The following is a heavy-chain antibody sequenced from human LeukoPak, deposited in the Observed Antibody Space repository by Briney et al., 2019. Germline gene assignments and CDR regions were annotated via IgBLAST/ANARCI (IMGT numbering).Heavy chain of an antibody. D-gene: IGHD3-9*01. CDR3: VKGMGFDLLKDAFHI. Sequence: GGSLRLSCVGSGFSLEDFAMHWVRQVPGKGLEWVSSISWDSGSQAYTDSVKGRFTISRDNDKNSLYLQMDSLRPEGTAFYYCVKGMGFDLLKDAFHIWGQGTLVTVSS. CDR2: ISWDSGSQ. CDR1: GFSLEDFA. V-gene: IGHV3-9*01. J-gene: IGHJ3*02.